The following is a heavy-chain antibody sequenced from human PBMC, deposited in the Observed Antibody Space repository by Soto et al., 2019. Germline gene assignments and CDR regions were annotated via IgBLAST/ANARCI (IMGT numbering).Heavy chain of an antibody. V-gene: IGHV3-48*02. CDR2: ISSSSGVI. CDR3: ARETYFDC. CDR1: GFIFRNYI. J-gene: IGHJ4*02. Sequence: PGGSLRLSCAASGFIFRNYIMNWVRQAPGKGLEWVSYISSSSGVIYYADSVKGRFTLSRDNAKNSLYLQMNSLRDEDTAVYYCARETYFDCWGQGTLVTVSS.